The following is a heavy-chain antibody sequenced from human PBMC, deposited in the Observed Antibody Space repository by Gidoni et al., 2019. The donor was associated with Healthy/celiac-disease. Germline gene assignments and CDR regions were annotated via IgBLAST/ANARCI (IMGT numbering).Heavy chain of an antibody. CDR3: AKDLRGGLTIGADY. Sequence: EVPLLESGGGLVQPGGSLRLSCAASGFTFRSYAMSWVRQAPGKGLEWVSAISGSGGRTYYADAVKGRFTISRDNSKNTLYLQMNSLRAEDTAVYYCAKDLRGGLTIGADYWGQGTLVTVSS. CDR2: ISGSGGRT. D-gene: IGHD3-10*01. J-gene: IGHJ4*02. CDR1: GFTFRSYA. V-gene: IGHV3-23*01.